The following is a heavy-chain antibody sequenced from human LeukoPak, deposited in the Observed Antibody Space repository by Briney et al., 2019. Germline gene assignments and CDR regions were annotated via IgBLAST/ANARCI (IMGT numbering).Heavy chain of an antibody. CDR2: INHSGST. Sequence: SETLSLTCAVYGGSFSGYYWSWIRQPPGKGLEWIGEINHSGSTNYNPSLKSRVTISVHTSKNRFSLKLSSVTAADTAVYYCARGPSRYDSSGYYRYWGQGTLVTVSS. CDR1: GGSFSGYY. D-gene: IGHD3-22*01. J-gene: IGHJ4*02. CDR3: ARGPSRYDSSGYYRY. V-gene: IGHV4-34*01.